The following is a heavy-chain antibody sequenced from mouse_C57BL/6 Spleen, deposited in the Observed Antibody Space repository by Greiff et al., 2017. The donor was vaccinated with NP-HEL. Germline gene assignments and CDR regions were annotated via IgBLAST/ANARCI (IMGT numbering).Heavy chain of an antibody. J-gene: IGHJ2*01. D-gene: IGHD1-1*01. CDR3: ARGHYGSSYDYFDY. Sequence: VQLQQPGAELVKPGASVKMSCKASGYTFTSYWITWVKQRPGQGLEWIGDIYPGSGSTNYNEKFKSKATLTVDTSSSTAYMQLSSLTSEDSSVYYCARGHYGSSYDYFDYWGQGTTLTVSS. CDR1: GYTFTSYW. CDR2: IYPGSGST. V-gene: IGHV1-55*01.